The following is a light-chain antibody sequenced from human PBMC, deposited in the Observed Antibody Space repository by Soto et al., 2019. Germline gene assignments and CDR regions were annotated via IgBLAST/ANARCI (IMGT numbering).Light chain of an antibody. V-gene: IGKV2-28*01. CDR1: QSLLYSNGQNY. CDR2: FVS. Sequence: EIVMTQSPLSLSVTPGEPASISCRSSQSLLYSNGQNYLDWYVQKPGQSPHILIYFVSNRASGVPDRFRGSGSGTDFTLKISRVEAEDVGVYYCMQALQTPWTFGQGTKVEIK. J-gene: IGKJ1*01. CDR3: MQALQTPWT.